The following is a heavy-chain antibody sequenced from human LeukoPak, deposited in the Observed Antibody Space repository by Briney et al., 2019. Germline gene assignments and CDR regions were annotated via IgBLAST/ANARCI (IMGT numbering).Heavy chain of an antibody. J-gene: IGHJ4*02. V-gene: IGHV3-74*01. CDR1: GFTFSSYW. CDR3: ARGAYDYGDYFPDY. D-gene: IGHD4-17*01. Sequence: PGGSLRLSCAASGFTFSSYWMHWVRQAPGKGLVWVSRINRDGSSTSYADSVKGRFTISRDNAKNTLYLQMNSLRAEDTAVYYCARGAYDYGDYFPDYWGQGTLVTVSS. CDR2: INRDGSST.